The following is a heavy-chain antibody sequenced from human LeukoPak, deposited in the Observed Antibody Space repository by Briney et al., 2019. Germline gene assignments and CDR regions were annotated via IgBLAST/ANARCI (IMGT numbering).Heavy chain of an antibody. J-gene: IGHJ6*02. CDR2: IKQDGSEK. CDR1: GFTFSSYW. CDR3: ARDSFLPTMVRGDYYGMDV. Sequence: GGSLRLSCAASGFTFSSYWMSWVRQAPGKGLEWVANIKQDGSEKYYVDSVKGRFTISRDNAKNSLYLQMNSLRAEDTAVYYCARDSFLPTMVRGDYYGMDVWGQGTTVTVSS. D-gene: IGHD3-10*01. V-gene: IGHV3-7*05.